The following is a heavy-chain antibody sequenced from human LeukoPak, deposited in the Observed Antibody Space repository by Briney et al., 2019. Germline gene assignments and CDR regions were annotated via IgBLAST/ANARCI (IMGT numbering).Heavy chain of an antibody. V-gene: IGHV1-18*01. CDR1: GYTFTSYG. CDR2: ISAYNGNT. D-gene: IGHD5-24*01. CDR3: AREPINIPTLESDGSQVDAFDI. Sequence: ASVKVSCKASGYTFTSYGISWVRQAPGQGLEWMGWISAYNGNTNYAQKLQGRVTMTTDTSTSTAYMELRSLRSDDTAVYYCAREPINIPTLESDGSQVDAFDIWGQGTMVTVSS. J-gene: IGHJ3*02.